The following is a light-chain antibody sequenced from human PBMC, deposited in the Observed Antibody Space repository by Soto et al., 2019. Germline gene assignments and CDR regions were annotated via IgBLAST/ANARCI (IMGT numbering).Light chain of an antibody. J-gene: IGLJ1*01. CDR2: DVS. V-gene: IGLV2-14*01. Sequence: HSVLTQPASVSGFPGQSITISCTRTSSDVGGYNYVSWYQQHPGKAPKLMIYDVSNRPSWVSNRFSGSKSGNTASLTISGLQAEDEADYYCSSYTSSSTLNVFGTGTKVTVL. CDR3: SSYTSSSTLNV. CDR1: SSDVGGYNY.